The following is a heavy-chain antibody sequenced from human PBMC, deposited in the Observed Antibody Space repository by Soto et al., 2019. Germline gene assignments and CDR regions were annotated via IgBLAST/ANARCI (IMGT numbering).Heavy chain of an antibody. CDR1: GYTFTSYS. CDR2: ISVYNYKI. CDR3: ARHHDYGEYAIWGY. J-gene: IGHJ4*02. Sequence: QVQLVQSGAEVKKPGASVKVSCTASGYTFTSYSVRWVRQAPGEGLEWMGSISVYNYKINYAQMFQCRVTITTEISTNTAYMELRSLRSDYTAVDYCARHHDYGEYAIWGYWGQGTLVTVSS. V-gene: IGHV1-18*01. D-gene: IGHD4-17*01.